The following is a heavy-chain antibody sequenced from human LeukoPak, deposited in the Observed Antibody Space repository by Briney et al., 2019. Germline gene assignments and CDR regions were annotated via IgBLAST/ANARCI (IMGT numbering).Heavy chain of an antibody. Sequence: PSETLSLTCTVSGGSISSYYRSWIRQPAGKGLEWIGRIYTSGSTNYNPSLKSRVTMSVDTSKNQFSLKLSSVTAADTAVYYCARGAPSIAVAGDVEYFQHWGQGTLVTVSS. V-gene: IGHV4-4*07. CDR2: IYTSGST. CDR3: ARGAPSIAVAGDVEYFQH. CDR1: GGSISSYY. J-gene: IGHJ1*01. D-gene: IGHD6-19*01.